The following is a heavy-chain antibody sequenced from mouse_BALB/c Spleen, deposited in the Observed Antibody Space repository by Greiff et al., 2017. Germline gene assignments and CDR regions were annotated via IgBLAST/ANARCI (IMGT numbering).Heavy chain of an antibody. Sequence: EVKLVESGGGLVKPGGSLKLSCAASGFTFSSYTMSWVRQTPEKRLEWVATISSGGSYTYYPDSVKGRFTISRDNAKNTLYLQMSSLKSEDTAMYYCTRDGDGYYFDYWGQGTTLTVSS. D-gene: IGHD2-3*01. CDR3: TRDGDGYYFDY. CDR2: ISSGGSYT. J-gene: IGHJ2*01. CDR1: GFTFSSYT. V-gene: IGHV5-6-4*01.